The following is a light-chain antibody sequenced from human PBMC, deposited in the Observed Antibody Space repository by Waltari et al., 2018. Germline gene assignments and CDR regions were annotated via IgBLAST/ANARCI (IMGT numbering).Light chain of an antibody. J-gene: IGKJ4*01. V-gene: IGKV4-1*01. CDR2: WAS. Sequence: DIVMTQSPDSLAVSLGERATINGKSSQSVLYSSHNKNYLAWYQAKPGQPPKLLLSWASTREYGVPDRFSGSGSGTDFTLTISSLQAEDVAVYYCQQHYSTPLTFGGGTKVEIK. CDR3: QQHYSTPLT. CDR1: QSVLYSSHNKNY.